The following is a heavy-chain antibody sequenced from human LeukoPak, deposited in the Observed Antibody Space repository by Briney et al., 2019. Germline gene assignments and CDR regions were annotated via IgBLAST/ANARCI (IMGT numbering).Heavy chain of an antibody. CDR2: IYYSGST. Sequence: SETLSLTCTVSGGSISSYYWSWIRQPPGKGLEWIGYIYYSGSTNYNPSLKSRVTISEDTSKNQFSLKLSSVTAADTAVYYCATYYYDSSGYYEYFQHWGQGTLVTVSS. V-gene: IGHV4-59*01. CDR3: ATYYYDSSGYYEYFQH. J-gene: IGHJ1*01. D-gene: IGHD3-22*01. CDR1: GGSISSYY.